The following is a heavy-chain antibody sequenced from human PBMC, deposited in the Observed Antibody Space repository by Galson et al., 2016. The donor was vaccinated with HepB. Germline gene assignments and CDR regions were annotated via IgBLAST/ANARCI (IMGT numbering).Heavy chain of an antibody. V-gene: IGHV2-70*01. CDR1: AFSLSTSGMS. J-gene: IGHJ4*02. CDR2: IDWDDDK. CDR3: ARQYCCDDCRLDY. D-gene: IGHD2-21*02. Sequence: PALVKPTQTLTLTCTFSAFSLSTSGMSVGWIRQPPGKALEWLALIDWDDDKYYSTSLKTRLTISKDTSKNQVVLTLTNMDPLDTATYYCARQYCCDDCRLDYWGRGTLVTVSS.